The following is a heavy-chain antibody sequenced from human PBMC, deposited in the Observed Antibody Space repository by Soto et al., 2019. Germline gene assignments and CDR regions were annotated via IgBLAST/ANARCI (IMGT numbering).Heavy chain of an antibody. J-gene: IGHJ6*02. D-gene: IGHD3-16*01. CDR1: GGSFSGYY. CDR2: INHSGST. Sequence: SETLSLTCAVYGGSFSGYYWSWIRQPPGKGLEWIGEINHSGSTNYNPSLKSRVTISVDTSKNQFSLKLSSVTAADTAVYYCARDLGHRQVYYYYGMDVWGQGTTVTVSS. CDR3: ARDLGHRQVYYYYGMDV. V-gene: IGHV4-34*01.